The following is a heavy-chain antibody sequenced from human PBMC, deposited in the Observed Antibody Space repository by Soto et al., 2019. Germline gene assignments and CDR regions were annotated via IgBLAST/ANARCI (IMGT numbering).Heavy chain of an antibody. D-gene: IGHD1-1*01. V-gene: IGHV4-59*01. J-gene: IGHJ5*02. CDR3: ASIALAPSEMEPTGGDWFDP. CDR1: GGSISSYY. CDR2: IYYSGST. Sequence: SETLSLTCTVSGGSISSYYWSWIRQPPGKGLEWIGYIYYSGSTNYNPSLKSRVTISVDTSKNQFSLKLSSVTAADTAVYYCASIALAPSEMEPTGGDWFDPWGQGTLVTVSS.